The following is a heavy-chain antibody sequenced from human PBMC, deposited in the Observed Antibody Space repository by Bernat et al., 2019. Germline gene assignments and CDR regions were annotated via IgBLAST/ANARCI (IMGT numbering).Heavy chain of an antibody. J-gene: IGHJ4*02. CDR2: INTDYGYT. V-gene: IGHV1-3*04. D-gene: IGHD4-17*01. CDR1: GYTFTTYA. Sequence: QVQLVQSGAEVKKPGASVKISCKASGYTFTTYAIHWVRQAPGQRLEWMGWINTDYGYTQYSQNFQGRVTITRDTSASTADVELRSRRSGDTAIYYCARGVRNGDQLDYWGQGTLVTVSS. CDR3: ARGVRNGDQLDY.